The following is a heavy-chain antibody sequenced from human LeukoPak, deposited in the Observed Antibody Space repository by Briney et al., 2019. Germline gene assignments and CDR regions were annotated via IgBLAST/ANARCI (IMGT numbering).Heavy chain of an antibody. D-gene: IGHD2-21*01. CDR2: IYSGGST. CDR3: AFIQARDYSLAY. V-gene: IGHV3-66*02. Sequence: PGGSLRLSCAASGFTVSSNYMSWVRQAPGKGLEWVSVIYSGGSTYYADSVKGRFTISRDNSKNTLYLQMNSLRAEDTAVYYCAFIQARDYSLAYWGQGTLVTVSS. J-gene: IGHJ4*02. CDR1: GFTVSSNY.